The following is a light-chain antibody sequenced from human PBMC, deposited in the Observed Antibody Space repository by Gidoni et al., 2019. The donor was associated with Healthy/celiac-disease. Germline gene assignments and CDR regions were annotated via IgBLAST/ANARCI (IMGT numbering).Light chain of an antibody. V-gene: IGKV1-9*01. CDR1: QGISSY. Sequence: DIQLTQSPSFLSASVGDSVTITSRASQGISSYLAWYQQKPGKAPKLLIYAASTLQSGVPSSFSGSGSGTEFTLTISSLQPEDFATYSWQQLNSYRGTFGQGTKVEIK. CDR2: AAS. J-gene: IGKJ1*01. CDR3: QQLNSYRGT.